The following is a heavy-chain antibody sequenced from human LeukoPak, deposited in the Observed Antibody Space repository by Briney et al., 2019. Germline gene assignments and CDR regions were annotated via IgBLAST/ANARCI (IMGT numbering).Heavy chain of an antibody. J-gene: IGHJ4*02. V-gene: IGHV3-21*01. Sequence: SGGSLRLSCAASGFTFSSYSMNWVRQAPGKGLEWVSSISSSSSYIYYADSVKGRFTISRDNAKNSLYLQMNSLRAEDTAVYYCARAAGVMATIRYWGQGTLVTVSS. CDR2: ISSSSSYI. CDR1: GFTFSSYS. D-gene: IGHD5-24*01. CDR3: ARAAGVMATIRY.